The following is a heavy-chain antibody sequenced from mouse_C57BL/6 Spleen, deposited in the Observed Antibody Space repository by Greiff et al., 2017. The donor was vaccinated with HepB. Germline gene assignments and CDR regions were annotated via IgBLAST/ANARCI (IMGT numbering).Heavy chain of an antibody. D-gene: IGHD3-2*02. CDR1: GYAFSSSW. V-gene: IGHV1-82*01. CDR3: ARKGATAHATGAMDY. Sequence: QVQLQQSGPELVKPGASVKISCKASGYAFSSSWMNWVKQRPGKGLEWIGRIDPGDGDTNYNGKFKGKATLTADKSSSTAYMQLSSLTSEDSAVYSCARKGATAHATGAMDYWGQGTSVTVSS. J-gene: IGHJ4*01. CDR2: IDPGDGDT.